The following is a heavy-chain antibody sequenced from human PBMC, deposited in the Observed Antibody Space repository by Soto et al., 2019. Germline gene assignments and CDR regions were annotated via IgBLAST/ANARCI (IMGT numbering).Heavy chain of an antibody. CDR2: IYYSGST. Sequence: QLQLQESGPGLVKPSETLSLTCTDSGGSISSSSYYWGWIRQPPGKGLEWIGSIYYSGSTYYNPSLKSRVTISVDTSKNQFSLKLSSVTAADTAVYYCARRIYSGYDWDYWGQGTLVTVSS. J-gene: IGHJ4*02. CDR1: GGSISSSSYY. CDR3: ARRIYSGYDWDY. D-gene: IGHD5-12*01. V-gene: IGHV4-39*01.